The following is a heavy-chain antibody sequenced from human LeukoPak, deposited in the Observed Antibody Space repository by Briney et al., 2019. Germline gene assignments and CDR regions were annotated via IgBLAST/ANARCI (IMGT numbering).Heavy chain of an antibody. CDR2: INHSGST. Sequence: SETLSLTCAVYGGSFSGYYRSWIRQPPGKGLEWIGEINHSGSTNYNPSLKSRVTISVDTSKNQFSLKLSSVTAADTAVYYCARMVSGWYANFDYWGQGTLVTVSS. CDR1: GGSFSGYY. V-gene: IGHV4-34*01. J-gene: IGHJ4*02. D-gene: IGHD6-19*01. CDR3: ARMVSGWYANFDY.